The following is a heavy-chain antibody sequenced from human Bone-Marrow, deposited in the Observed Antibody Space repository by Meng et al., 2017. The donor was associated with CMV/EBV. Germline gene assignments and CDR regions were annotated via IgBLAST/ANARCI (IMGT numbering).Heavy chain of an antibody. CDR1: GYSFTSYW. J-gene: IGHJ4*02. V-gene: IGHV5-51*01. D-gene: IGHD3-3*01. CDR2: IYPGDSDT. CDR3: ARRGGYDFWSGYLLDY. Sequence: KVSCKGSGYSFTSYWIGWVRQMPGKGLEWMGIIYPGDSDTRYSPSFQGQVTISADKSISTAYLQWSSLKASDTAMYYCARRGGYDFWSGYLLDYWGQGPLVPVSS.